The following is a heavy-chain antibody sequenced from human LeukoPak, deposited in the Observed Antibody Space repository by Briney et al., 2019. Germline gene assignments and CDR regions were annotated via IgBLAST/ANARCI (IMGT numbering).Heavy chain of an antibody. CDR1: GYSFSAYY. D-gene: IGHD5-12*01. CDR2: INPNTGGT. J-gene: IGHJ4*02. V-gene: IGHV1-2*02. CDR3: ARESYSGYDSDY. Sequence: GASVKVSCKASGYSFSAYYIHWVRQAPGQGLEWMGWINPNTGGTHFEQKFQGRVTMTRDTSISTAYMELTRLTSDDTAVYYCARESYSGYDSDYWGQGTLVTVSS.